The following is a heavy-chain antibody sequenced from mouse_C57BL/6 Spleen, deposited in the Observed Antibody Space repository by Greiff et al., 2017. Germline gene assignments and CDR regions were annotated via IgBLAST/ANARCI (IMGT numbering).Heavy chain of an antibody. J-gene: IGHJ4*01. CDR1: GFTFSDFY. Sequence: EVKLMESGGGLVQSGRSLRLSCATSGFTFSDFYMEWVRQAPGKGLEWIAASRNKANDYTTEYSASVKGRFIVSRDTSQSILYLQMNALRAEDTAIYYCARARSLYYAMDYWGQGTSVTVSS. CDR2: SRNKANDYTT. CDR3: ARARSLYYAMDY. D-gene: IGHD6-2*01. V-gene: IGHV7-1*01.